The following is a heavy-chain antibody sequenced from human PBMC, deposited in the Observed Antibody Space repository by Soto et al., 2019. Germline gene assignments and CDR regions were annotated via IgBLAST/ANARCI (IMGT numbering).Heavy chain of an antibody. CDR1: GFTFSSYA. D-gene: IGHD7-27*01. CDR2: ITGSGGRT. J-gene: IGHJ6*02. Sequence: EVQLLESGGGLVQPGGSLRLSCAASGFTFSSYAMSWVRQAPGKGLEWVSAITGSGGRTYYADSVKGRFTISRDNSKNTLYLQMNSLRAEDTAVYYCAKGLTGAPYYAMDVWGQGTTVNVSS. V-gene: IGHV3-23*01. CDR3: AKGLTGAPYYAMDV.